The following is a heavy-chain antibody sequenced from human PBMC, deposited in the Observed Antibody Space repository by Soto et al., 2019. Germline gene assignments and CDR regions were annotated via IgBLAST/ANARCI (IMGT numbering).Heavy chain of an antibody. CDR1: VFTFSTYA. V-gene: IGHV3-23*01. Sequence: PGWSLRLSCASSVFTFSTYAMTWVRQAPGRGLEWVSTILHDETPFYTDSVKGRSTISRDNVRGTLYLQMNGLRVEDAALYFCAKDLFPTSGQRFFFESWGQGSLVTVSS. CDR3: AKDLFPTSGQRFFFES. CDR2: ILHDETP. D-gene: IGHD2-21*01. J-gene: IGHJ4*02.